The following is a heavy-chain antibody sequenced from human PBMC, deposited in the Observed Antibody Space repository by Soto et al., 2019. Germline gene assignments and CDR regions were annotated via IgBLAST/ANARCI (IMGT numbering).Heavy chain of an antibody. CDR1: GGSINNYY. J-gene: IGHJ4*02. Sequence: PSATLSLTCTVSGGSINNYYWSWIRQPPGKGLEWIGYIYYSGSTNYNPSLKSRVTISVDTSKNQFSLKLSSVTAADTAVYYCARQEMLAAAGILRFDSWGQGTLVTVSS. CDR2: IYYSGST. V-gene: IGHV4-59*08. CDR3: ARQEMLAAAGILRFDS. D-gene: IGHD6-13*01.